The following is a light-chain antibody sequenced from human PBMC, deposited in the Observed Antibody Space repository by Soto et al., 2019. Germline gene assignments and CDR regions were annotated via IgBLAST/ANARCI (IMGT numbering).Light chain of an antibody. CDR2: DAS. CDR3: QQRSNWSMYT. Sequence: EIVLTQSPATLSLSPGERATLSCRASQSVSSNLAWYQQKPGQAPRLLIYDASNRATGIPARFSGSGSGTDFTLTISSLEPDDFAVYYCQQRSNWSMYTFDQGTKLEIK. CDR1: QSVSSN. J-gene: IGKJ2*01. V-gene: IGKV3-11*01.